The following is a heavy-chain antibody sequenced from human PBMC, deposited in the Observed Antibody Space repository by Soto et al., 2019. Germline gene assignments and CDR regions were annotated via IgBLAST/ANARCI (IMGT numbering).Heavy chain of an antibody. CDR2: ISTYNANT. V-gene: IGHV1-18*01. Sequence: GASVNVSCKASGYIFSNYGISWVRQAPGQGLELMGWISTYNANTYYAQKFQGRVTMTTXXXXXXAXMXLXXLXSDDTAVFYCARERDGSSWSSAESLQYWG. CDR3: ARERDGSSWSSAESLQY. D-gene: IGHD6-13*01. CDR1: GYIFSNYG. J-gene: IGHJ1*01.